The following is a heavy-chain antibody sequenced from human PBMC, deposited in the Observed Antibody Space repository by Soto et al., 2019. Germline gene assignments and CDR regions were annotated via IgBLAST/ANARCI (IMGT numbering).Heavy chain of an antibody. D-gene: IGHD1-1*01. CDR1: GGSISSIIYY. CDR2: IYYSGST. Sequence: SDTLSLTCTVSGGSISSIIYYWGWIRQPPGKGLEWIGSIYYSGSTYYNPSLKSRVTISIDRSKNQFSLKLSSVTAADTAVYYCARVQDYWGQGILVTVSS. J-gene: IGHJ4*02. V-gene: IGHV4-39*07. CDR3: ARVQDY.